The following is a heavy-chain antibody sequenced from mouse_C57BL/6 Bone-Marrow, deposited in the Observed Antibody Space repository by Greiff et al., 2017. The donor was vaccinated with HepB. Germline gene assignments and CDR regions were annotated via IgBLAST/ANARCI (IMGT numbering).Heavy chain of an antibody. CDR3: ARGKFITTSFDV. CDR2: IYPGDGDT. V-gene: IGHV1-82*01. J-gene: IGHJ1*03. Sequence: VQLQQSGPELVKPGASVKISCKASGYAFSSSWMNWVKQRPGKGLEWIGRIYPGDGDTNYNGKFKGKATLTADKSSSTAYMQLSSLTSEDSAVYFCARGKFITTSFDVWGTGTTVTVSS. CDR1: GYAFSSSW. D-gene: IGHD1-1*01.